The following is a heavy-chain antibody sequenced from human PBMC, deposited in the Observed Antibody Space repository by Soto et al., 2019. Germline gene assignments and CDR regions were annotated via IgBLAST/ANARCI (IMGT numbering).Heavy chain of an antibody. D-gene: IGHD3-10*01. CDR3: ARVRDRTLWFGELRHWFDP. V-gene: IGHV3-7*01. CDR1: GFTFSSYW. CDR2: IKQDGSEK. Sequence: LRLSCAASGFTFSSYWMSWVRQAPGKGLEWVANIKQDGSEKYYVDSVKGRFTISRDNAKNSLYLQMNSLRAEDTAVYYCARVRDRTLWFGELRHWFDPWGQGTLVTVSS. J-gene: IGHJ5*02.